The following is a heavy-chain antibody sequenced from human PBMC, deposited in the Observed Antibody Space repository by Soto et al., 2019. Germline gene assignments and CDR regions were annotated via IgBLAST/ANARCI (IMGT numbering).Heavy chain of an antibody. V-gene: IGHV4-59*01. CDR1: GGSISSYY. Sequence: PSETLSLTCTVSGGSISSYYWSWIRQPPGKGLEWIGYIYYSGSTNYNPSLKSRVTISVDTSKNQFSLKLSSVTAADTAVYYCARDQYYYDSSGYYYDVFDIWCQGTMVTVSS. D-gene: IGHD3-22*01. J-gene: IGHJ3*02. CDR2: IYYSGST. CDR3: ARDQYYYDSSGYYYDVFDI.